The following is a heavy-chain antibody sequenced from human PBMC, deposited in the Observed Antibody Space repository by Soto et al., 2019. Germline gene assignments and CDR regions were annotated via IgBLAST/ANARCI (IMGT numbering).Heavy chain of an antibody. CDR3: ARGGSESDY. CDR2: IKQDGSEK. D-gene: IGHD3-10*01. J-gene: IGHJ4*02. V-gene: IGHV3-7*01. CDR1: GFTFSTYW. Sequence: EVQLVESGGGLVQPGGSLRLSCAVSGFTFSTYWMTWVRQAPGKGLKWVANIKQDGSEKHYVDSVMGRFTISRDNAKNSLYLQMNSLRAEDTAVYFCARGGSESDYWGQGTLVTVSS.